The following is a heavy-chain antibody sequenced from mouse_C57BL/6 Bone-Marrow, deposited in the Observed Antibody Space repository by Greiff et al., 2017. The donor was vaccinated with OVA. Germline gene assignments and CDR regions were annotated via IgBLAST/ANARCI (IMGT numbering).Heavy chain of an antibody. CDR2: IHPNSGST. Sequence: QVQLKQPGAELVKPGASVKLSCKASGYTFTSYWMHWVKQRPGQGLEWIGMIHPNSGSTNYNEKFKSKATLTVDKSSSTAYMQLSSLTSEDSAVYYCALTGAKGMDYWGQGTSVTVSS. D-gene: IGHD4-1*01. J-gene: IGHJ4*01. CDR1: GYTFTSYW. CDR3: ALTGAKGMDY. V-gene: IGHV1-64*01.